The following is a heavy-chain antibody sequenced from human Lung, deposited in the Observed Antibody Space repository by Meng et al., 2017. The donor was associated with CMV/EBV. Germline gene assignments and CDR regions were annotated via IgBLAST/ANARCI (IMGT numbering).Heavy chain of an antibody. CDR3: AGALHFEYIDSSGYHDH. Sequence: ASVKVSCKASGYTFTGYFIHWVRQAPGQGLEWMGWINPKSGGTNFAQRFPGRVTMTRDTSISTVYMELRSLRSDDTAVYYCAGALHFEYIDSSGYHDHWGQGTLVTVSS. D-gene: IGHD3-22*01. J-gene: IGHJ4*02. CDR1: GYTFTGYF. V-gene: IGHV1-2*02. CDR2: INPKSGGT.